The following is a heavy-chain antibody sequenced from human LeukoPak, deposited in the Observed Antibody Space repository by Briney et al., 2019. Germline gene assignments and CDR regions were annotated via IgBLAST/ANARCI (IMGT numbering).Heavy chain of an antibody. Sequence: GGSLRLSCAASGFTFSSYAMSWVRQAPGKGLEWVSAISGSGGSTYYADSVKGRFTISRDDAKNSLYLEMDSLRAEDTAVYYCARTIYYYESTSYFSDAFDVWGQGTMVTVSS. V-gene: IGHV3-23*01. CDR2: ISGSGGST. D-gene: IGHD3-22*01. CDR1: GFTFSSYA. J-gene: IGHJ3*01. CDR3: ARTIYYYESTSYFSDAFDV.